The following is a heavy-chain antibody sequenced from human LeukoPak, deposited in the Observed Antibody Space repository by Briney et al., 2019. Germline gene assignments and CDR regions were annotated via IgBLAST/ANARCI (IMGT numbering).Heavy chain of an antibody. J-gene: IGHJ4*02. CDR2: VSDSGATT. CDR1: GFTFTNSA. V-gene: IGHV3-23*01. Sequence: GGSLRLSCAASGFTFTNSAMTWVRQAPRKGLEWLSAVSDSGATTYYADSVKGRFTISRDNSKDTLYLQMNNLRVEDTAVYYCAMGVSGYNYGPVDYWGQGSLVTVSS. D-gene: IGHD5-18*01. CDR3: AMGVSGYNYGPVDY.